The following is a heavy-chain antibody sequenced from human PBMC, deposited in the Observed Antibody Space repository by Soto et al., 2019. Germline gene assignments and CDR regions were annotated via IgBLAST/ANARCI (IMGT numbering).Heavy chain of an antibody. CDR3: ARAGGRSSWYADY. V-gene: IGHV3-33*01. CDR2: IWYDGSNK. Sequence: QAGGSLRLSCAASGFTFSSYGMHWVRQAPGKGLEWVAVIWYDGSNKYYADSVKGRFTISRDNSKNTLYLQMNSLRAEDTAVYYCARAGGRSSWYADYWGQGTLVTVSS. J-gene: IGHJ4*02. CDR1: GFTFSSYG. D-gene: IGHD6-13*01.